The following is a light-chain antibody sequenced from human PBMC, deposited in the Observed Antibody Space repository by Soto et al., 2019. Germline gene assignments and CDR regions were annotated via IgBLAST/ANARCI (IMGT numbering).Light chain of an antibody. V-gene: IGKV3-15*01. Sequence: EIVMTQSPATLSVSPGERATLSCRASQSVNSNLAWYRQKPGQAPRLLISDPSTWATGVPARFSGSGSGTEFTLTISSLQSEDSGIYYCQQYNFWPPLTFGGGTKVEIK. CDR2: DPS. J-gene: IGKJ4*01. CDR1: QSVNSN. CDR3: QQYNFWPPLT.